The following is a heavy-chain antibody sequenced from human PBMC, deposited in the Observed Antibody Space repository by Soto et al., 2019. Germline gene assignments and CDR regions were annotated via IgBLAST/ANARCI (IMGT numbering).Heavy chain of an antibody. Sequence: QVQLVQSGAEVKKPGSSVMVSCKASGGTFSSSAISWVRQASGQGVEWMGGIIPIFGTANYAQKFQGRVTITADKSMSTAYMELSSVKSADTAVYYCARLMQPTEGFDYWGQGTLVTVSS. CDR2: IIPIFGTA. CDR3: ARLMQPTEGFDY. J-gene: IGHJ4*02. V-gene: IGHV1-69*06. D-gene: IGHD6-13*01. CDR1: GGTFSSSA.